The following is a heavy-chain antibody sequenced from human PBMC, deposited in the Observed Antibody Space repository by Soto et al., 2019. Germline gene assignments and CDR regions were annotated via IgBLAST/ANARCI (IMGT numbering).Heavy chain of an antibody. V-gene: IGHV3-23*01. J-gene: IGHJ6*02. CDR1: GFSFSFYA. CDR2: ISGSGDST. Sequence: EVPLLESGGGLVQPGGSLRVSCAASGFSFSFYAMNWVRQAPGKGLEWVSGISGSGDSTYYADSVKGRFTISRDNSKNTLYLQMSALRAEDTALYYCAKTRGWDMYYGMDVWGQGTAVTVSS. CDR3: AKTRGWDMYYGMDV. D-gene: IGHD6-19*01.